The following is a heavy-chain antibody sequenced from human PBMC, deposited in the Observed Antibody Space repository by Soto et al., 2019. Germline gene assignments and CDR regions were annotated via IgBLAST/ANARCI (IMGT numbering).Heavy chain of an antibody. D-gene: IGHD2-15*01. J-gene: IGHJ4*02. CDR1: GGTFSSYA. CDR3: ATIVVVVAEDTSGGFY. Sequence: QVQLVQSGAKVKKPGSSVKVSCKASGGTFSSYAISWVRQAPGQGLEWMGGIIPIFGTANYAQKFQGRVTITADESTSTAYMELSSLRSEDTAVYYCATIVVVVAEDTSGGFYWGQGTLVTVSS. V-gene: IGHV1-69*01. CDR2: IIPIFGTA.